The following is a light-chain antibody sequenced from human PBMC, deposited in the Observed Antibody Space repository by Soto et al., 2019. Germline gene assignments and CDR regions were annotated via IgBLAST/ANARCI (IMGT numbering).Light chain of an antibody. CDR2: GAS. V-gene: IGKV3-20*01. Sequence: EIVWTQSPGTLSLSPGERATLSCRASQSVDSSYLAWYHQRPGQAPRLLIYGASSRATGIPDRFSGSGSGTDFNLTISRLEPEDFEVYYCQHFGSSRGTFGQGTKV. CDR1: QSVDSSY. J-gene: IGKJ1*01. CDR3: QHFGSSRGT.